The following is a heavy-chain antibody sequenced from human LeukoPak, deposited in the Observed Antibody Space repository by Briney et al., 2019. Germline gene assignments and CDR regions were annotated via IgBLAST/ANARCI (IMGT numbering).Heavy chain of an antibody. J-gene: IGHJ4*02. CDR2: INPNSGGT. CDR3: ARDSPHGSGRKVDY. D-gene: IGHD3-10*01. Sequence: GASVKVSCKASGYTFTGYYMHWVRQAPGQGLEWMGWINPNSGGTNYAQKFQGRVTMTRDTSISTAYMELSRLRSDDTAVYYCARDSPHGSGRKVDYWGQGTLVTVSS. V-gene: IGHV1-2*02. CDR1: GYTFTGYY.